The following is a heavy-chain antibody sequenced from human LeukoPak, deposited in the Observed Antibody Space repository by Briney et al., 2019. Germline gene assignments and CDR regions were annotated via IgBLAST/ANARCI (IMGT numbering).Heavy chain of an antibody. CDR1: GGSISSGGYY. J-gene: IGHJ2*01. Sequence: SETLSLTCTVSGGSISSGGYYWSWIRPPPGKGLEWIGYIYYSGSTYYNPSLKSRVIISVDTSKNQFSLKLSSVTAADTAVYYCARSLSLWYFDLWGRGTLVTVSS. V-gene: IGHV4-31*03. CDR3: ARSLSLWYFDL. CDR2: IYYSGST.